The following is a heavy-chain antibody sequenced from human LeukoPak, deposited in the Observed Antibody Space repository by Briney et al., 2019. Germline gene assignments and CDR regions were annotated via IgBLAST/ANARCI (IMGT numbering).Heavy chain of an antibody. CDR3: ARDHPGGEFQLLSFWNWFDP. V-gene: IGHV4-4*07. J-gene: IGHJ5*02. CDR1: GGSISSYY. D-gene: IGHD2-2*01. CDR2: IYTSGST. Sequence: PSETLSLTCTVSGGSISSYYWSWIRQPAGKGLEWIGRIYTSGSTNYNPSLKSRVTMSVDTSKNQFSLKLSSVTAADTAVYYCARDHPGGEFQLLSFWNWFDPWGQGTLVTVSS.